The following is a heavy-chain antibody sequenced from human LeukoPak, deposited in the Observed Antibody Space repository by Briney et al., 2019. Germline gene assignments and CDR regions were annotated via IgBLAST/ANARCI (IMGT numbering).Heavy chain of an antibody. D-gene: IGHD3-22*01. J-gene: IGHJ4*02. Sequence: GGSLRLSCAASGFTFDDYAMHWVRQAPGKGLEWVSLISGDGGSTFYADSVKGRFTISRDNSKSSLYLQMNSLRTEDTAVYYCAKDKAYYYDSSGYLDDYWGQGTLVTVSS. CDR1: GFTFDDYA. V-gene: IGHV3-43*02. CDR3: AKDKAYYYDSSGYLDDY. CDR2: ISGDGGST.